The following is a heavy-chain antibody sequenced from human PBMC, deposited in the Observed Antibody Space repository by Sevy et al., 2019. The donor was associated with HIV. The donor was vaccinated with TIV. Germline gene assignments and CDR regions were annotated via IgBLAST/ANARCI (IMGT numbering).Heavy chain of an antibody. CDR1: GFIFNDYW. CDR2: IKQDGSEK. Sequence: GGSLRLSCAASGFIFNDYWMSWVRQAPGKGLEWVANIKQDGSEKYYVDSVKGRFTISRDKAKNSLYLQMNSLRAEDTAVYYCARDVSSPYGDYEGYYFDYWGQGNLVTVSS. V-gene: IGHV3-7*01. CDR3: ARDVSSPYGDYEGYYFDY. D-gene: IGHD4-17*01. J-gene: IGHJ4*02.